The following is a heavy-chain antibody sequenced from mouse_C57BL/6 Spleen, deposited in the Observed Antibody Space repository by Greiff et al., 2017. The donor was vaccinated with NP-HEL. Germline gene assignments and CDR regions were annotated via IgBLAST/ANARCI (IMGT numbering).Heavy chain of an antibody. V-gene: IGHV1-63*01. Sequence: QVQLQQSGAELVRPGTSVKMSCKASGYTFTNYWIGWAKQRPGHGLEWIGDIYPGGGYTNYNEKFKGKATLTADKSSSTAYMQFSSLTSEDSAIYYCARRGYYDYDEGYFDVWGTGTTVTVSS. CDR3: ARRGYYDYDEGYFDV. CDR1: GYTFTNYW. D-gene: IGHD2-4*01. CDR2: IYPGGGYT. J-gene: IGHJ1*03.